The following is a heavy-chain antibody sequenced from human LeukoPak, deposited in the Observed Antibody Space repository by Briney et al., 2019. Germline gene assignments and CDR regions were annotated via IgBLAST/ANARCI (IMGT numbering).Heavy chain of an antibody. CDR3: ARDRLSIWVFDP. J-gene: IGHJ5*02. CDR1: GYTFTSYG. D-gene: IGHD6-6*01. V-gene: IGHV1-18*01. Sequence: GASVKVSCMASGYTFTSYGISWVRQAPGQGLEWMGWISAYNGNTNYAQKLQGRVTMTTDTSTSTACMELRSLRSDDTAVYYCARDRLSIWVFDPWRQGTLVTVSS. CDR2: ISAYNGNT.